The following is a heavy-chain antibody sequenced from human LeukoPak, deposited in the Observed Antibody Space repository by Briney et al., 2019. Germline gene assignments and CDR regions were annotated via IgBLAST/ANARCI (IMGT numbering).Heavy chain of an antibody. V-gene: IGHV4-31*03. CDR2: IYYSGST. Sequence: SQTLSLTCTVSGGSISSDGYYWSWIRQHPGKGLEWVGYIYYSGSTYYNPSLKSRVTISLDTSKNQFSLKLSSVTAADTAVYYCARDLGRDYYYEMDVWGQGTTVTVSS. D-gene: IGHD3-10*01. J-gene: IGHJ6*02. CDR3: ARDLGRDYYYEMDV. CDR1: GGSISSDGYY.